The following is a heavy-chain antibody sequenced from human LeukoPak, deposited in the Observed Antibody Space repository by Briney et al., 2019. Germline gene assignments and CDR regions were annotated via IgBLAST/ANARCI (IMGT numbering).Heavy chain of an antibody. Sequence: SETLSLTCTVSGGSISSSSYYWGWIRQPPGKGLEWIGSIYYSGSTYYNPSLKSRVTISVDTSKNQFSLKLSSVTAADTAVYYCARHRGYSYGSGIYYFDFWGQGTLVTVSS. V-gene: IGHV4-39*01. CDR3: ARHRGYSYGSGIYYFDF. CDR1: GGSISSSSYY. D-gene: IGHD5-18*01. J-gene: IGHJ4*02. CDR2: IYYSGST.